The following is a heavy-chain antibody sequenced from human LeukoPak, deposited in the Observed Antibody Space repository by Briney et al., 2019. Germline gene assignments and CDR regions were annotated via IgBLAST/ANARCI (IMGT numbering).Heavy chain of an antibody. D-gene: IGHD3-22*01. CDR2: IIPIFGTA. J-gene: IGHJ6*02. CDR1: GGTFSSYA. Sequence: ASVKVSCKASGGTFSSYAISWVRQAPGQGLEWMGGIIPIFGTANYAQKFQGRVTITADESTSTAYMELSSLRSEDTAVYYCARGGHPRPDYYDSSGYSHYYYYGMDAWGQGTTVTVSS. CDR3: ARGGHPRPDYYDSSGYSHYYYYGMDA. V-gene: IGHV1-69*13.